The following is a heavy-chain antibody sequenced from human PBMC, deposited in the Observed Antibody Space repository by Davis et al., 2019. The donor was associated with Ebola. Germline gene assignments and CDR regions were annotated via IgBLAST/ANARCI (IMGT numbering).Heavy chain of an antibody. CDR2: ISGSGGST. Sequence: GESLKISCTTSGFTFGDYAMSWVRQAPGKGLEWVSAISGSGGSTYYADSVKGRFTISRDNSKNTLYLQMNSLRAEDTAVYYCAKDRYSSSWFDYWGQGTLVTVSS. CDR1: GFTFGDYA. CDR3: AKDRYSSSWFDY. V-gene: IGHV3-23*01. D-gene: IGHD6-13*01. J-gene: IGHJ4*02.